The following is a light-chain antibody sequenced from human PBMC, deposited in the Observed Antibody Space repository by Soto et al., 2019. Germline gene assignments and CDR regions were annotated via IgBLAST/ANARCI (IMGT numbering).Light chain of an antibody. J-gene: IGLJ3*02. Sequence: QSALTQPRSMSGSPGESVTISCTGTSSDVGGYNYVCWYQQHPGKAPKLMIYGVTKRPSGVPDRFSGSKSGNTASLTISGLQGEDEADYYCCSYAGIYTWLCGGGTKLTVL. CDR3: CSYAGIYTWL. CDR2: GVT. CDR1: SSDVGGYNY. V-gene: IGLV2-11*01.